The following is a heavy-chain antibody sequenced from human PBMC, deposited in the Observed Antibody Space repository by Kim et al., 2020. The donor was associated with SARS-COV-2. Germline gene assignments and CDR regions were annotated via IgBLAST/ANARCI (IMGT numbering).Heavy chain of an antibody. J-gene: IGHJ4*02. D-gene: IGHD1-26*01. CDR3: AAGATLSDY. V-gene: IGHV3-30*02. Sequence: SNKYYADSVKGRFTISRDNSKNTLYLQMNSLRAEDTAVYYCAAGATLSDYWGQGTLVTVSS. CDR2: SNK.